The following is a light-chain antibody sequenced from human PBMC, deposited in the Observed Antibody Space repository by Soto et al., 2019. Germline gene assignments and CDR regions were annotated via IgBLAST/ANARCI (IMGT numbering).Light chain of an antibody. V-gene: IGKV3-15*01. CDR2: GAS. J-gene: IGKJ1*01. CDR1: QSVTSN. CDR3: QQYNNWPLWT. Sequence: EIVMTQSPATLSVSPGERATLSCRASQSVTSNLAWDQQKPGQAPRLPIYGASTRATGVPARFSGSGSGTEFTLTISSLQSEDFAVYFCQQYNNWPLWTFGQGTKVEIE.